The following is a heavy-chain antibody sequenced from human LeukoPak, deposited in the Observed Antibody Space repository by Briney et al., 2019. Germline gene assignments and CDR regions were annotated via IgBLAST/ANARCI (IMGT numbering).Heavy chain of an antibody. V-gene: IGHV1-69*04. Sequence: SVKVSCKASGGTFSSYAISWVRQAPGQGLEWMGRIIPILGIANYAQKFQGRVTITADKSTRTAYMELSSLRSEDTAVYYCAREGAYCGGDCYSNWFDPWGQGTLVTVSS. D-gene: IGHD2-21*02. CDR1: GGTFSSYA. CDR2: IIPILGIA. J-gene: IGHJ5*02. CDR3: AREGAYCGGDCYSNWFDP.